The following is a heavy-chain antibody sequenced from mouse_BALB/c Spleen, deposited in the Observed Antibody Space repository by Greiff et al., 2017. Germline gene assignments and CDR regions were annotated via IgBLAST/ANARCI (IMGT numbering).Heavy chain of an antibody. D-gene: IGHD2-1*01. CDR1: GYSITSGFY. Sequence: DVKLVESGPGLVKPSQSLSLTCSVTGYSITSGFYWYWIRQFPGNKLEWMGYISYDGSNNYNPSLKNRISITRDTSKDQFFLKLNSVTTEDTATYYCARRVYYGNPFDYWGQGTTLTVSS. CDR3: ARRVYYGNPFDY. V-gene: IGHV3-6*02. J-gene: IGHJ2*01. CDR2: ISYDGSN.